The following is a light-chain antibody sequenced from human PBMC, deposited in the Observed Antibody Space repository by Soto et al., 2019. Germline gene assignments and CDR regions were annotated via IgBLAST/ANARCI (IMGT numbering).Light chain of an antibody. Sequence: IVLTQSQGAMSLSPGERANLYCRASESIRTYLDWYQQKPGQAPRLLIYGASNRATGMPDGCSGSGSLTDFTLTISRLEPEDFAVYYCQQYRSSGTSGQGTKVDIK. V-gene: IGKV3-20*01. CDR3: QQYRSSGT. J-gene: IGKJ1*01. CDR1: ESIRTY. CDR2: GAS.